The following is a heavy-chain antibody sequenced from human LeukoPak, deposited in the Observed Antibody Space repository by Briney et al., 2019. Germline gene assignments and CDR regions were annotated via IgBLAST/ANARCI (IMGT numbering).Heavy chain of an antibody. V-gene: IGHV3-30*04. CDR2: ISYDGSNK. CDR3: ARSRRITLYDFDY. Sequence: GGSLRLSCAASGFTFSSYAMHWVRQAPGKGLEWVAVISYDGSNKYYADSVKGRFTISRDNSKNTLYLQMNSLRAEDTAVYYCARSRRITLYDFDYWGQGTLVTVSS. D-gene: IGHD3-10*01. CDR1: GFTFSSYA. J-gene: IGHJ4*02.